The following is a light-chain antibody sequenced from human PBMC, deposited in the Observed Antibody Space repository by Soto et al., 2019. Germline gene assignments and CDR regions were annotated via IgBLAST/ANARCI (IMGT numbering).Light chain of an antibody. CDR2: LVS. J-gene: IGKJ1*01. CDR3: MQALQTPWT. V-gene: IGKV2-28*01. Sequence: DIVMTQSPLSLPVTPGEAASISCRSSQSLLHSNGYNYLDWYLQKPGQSPQLLIYLVSVRASGVPDRFSGSGSGTDFTLRISRVEAEDVGVYYCMQALQTPWTFGQGTKGDIK. CDR1: QSLLHSNGYNY.